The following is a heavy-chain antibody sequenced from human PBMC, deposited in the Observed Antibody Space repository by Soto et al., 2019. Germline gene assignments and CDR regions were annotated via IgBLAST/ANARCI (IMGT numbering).Heavy chain of an antibody. Sequence: GGSLRLSCAASGFTFSSYGMHWVRQAPGKGLEWVEVISYDGSNKYYEDSVKGRFTISRDNSKKTLYLQMNSLRAEDTAVYYCAKEQSEWEMGPLDXWGQGTLVTVSX. CDR3: AKEQSEWEMGPLDX. J-gene: IGHJ4*02. CDR1: GFTFSSYG. CDR2: ISYDGSNK. V-gene: IGHV3-30*18. D-gene: IGHD1-26*01.